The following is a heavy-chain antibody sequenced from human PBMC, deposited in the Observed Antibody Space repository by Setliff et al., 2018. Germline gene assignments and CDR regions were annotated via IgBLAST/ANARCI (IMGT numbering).Heavy chain of an antibody. CDR2: ISGSGGST. CDR1: GFTFSSYA. J-gene: IGHJ6*02. Sequence: GGSLRLSCAASGFTFSSYAMSWVRQAPGKGLEWVSAISGSGGSTYYADSVKGRFTISIDNSKNTLYLQMNSLRAEDTAVYYCAVLVVVTYGMDVWGQGTTVTVSS. D-gene: IGHD2-2*01. V-gene: IGHV3-23*01. CDR3: AVLVVVTYGMDV.